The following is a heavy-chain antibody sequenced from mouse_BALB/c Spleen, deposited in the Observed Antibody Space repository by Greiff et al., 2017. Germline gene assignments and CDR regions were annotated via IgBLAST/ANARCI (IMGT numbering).Heavy chain of an antibody. J-gene: IGHJ2*01. CDR2: ISSGGGST. D-gene: IGHD2-3*01. CDR1: GFAFSSYD. CDR3: ARWDDGYYFDY. V-gene: IGHV5-12-1*01. Sequence: EVKLVESGGGLVKPGGSLKLSCAASGFAFSSYDMSWVRQTPEKRLEWVAYISSGGGSTYYPDTVKGRFTISRDNAKNTLYLQMSSLKSEDTAMYYCARWDDGYYFDYWGQGTTLTVSS.